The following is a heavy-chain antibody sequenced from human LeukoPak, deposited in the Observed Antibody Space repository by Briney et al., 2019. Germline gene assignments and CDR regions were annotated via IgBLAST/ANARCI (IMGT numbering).Heavy chain of an antibody. CDR3: ARVSIGWYHFDY. D-gene: IGHD6-19*01. CDR2: IRHDGTIK. V-gene: IGHV3-30*02. Sequence: GGSLRLSCAASGFTFSNYAMNWVRRAPGKGLEWVAFIRHDGTIKYYADSVKGRFTISRDNSKNTLYLQMNSLRAEDTAVYYCARVSIGWYHFDYWGQGTLVTVSS. J-gene: IGHJ4*02. CDR1: GFTFSNYA.